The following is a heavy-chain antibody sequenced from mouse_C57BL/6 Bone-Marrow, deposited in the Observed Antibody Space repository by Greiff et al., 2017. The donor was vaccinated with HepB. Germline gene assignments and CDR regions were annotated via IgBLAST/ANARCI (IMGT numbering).Heavy chain of an antibody. D-gene: IGHD1-1*01. CDR1: GFTFSSYA. CDR3: ARERDYYGSSEGFAY. CDR2: ISDGGSYT. J-gene: IGHJ3*01. Sequence: EVKLVESGGGLVKPGGSLKLSCAASGFTFSSYAMSWVRQTPEKRLEWVATISDGGSYTYYPDNVKGRFTISRDNAKNNLYLQMSHLKSEDTAMYYCARERDYYGSSEGFAYWGQGTLVTVSA. V-gene: IGHV5-4*01.